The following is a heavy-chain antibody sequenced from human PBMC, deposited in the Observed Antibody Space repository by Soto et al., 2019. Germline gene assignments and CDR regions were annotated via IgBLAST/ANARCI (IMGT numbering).Heavy chain of an antibody. Sequence: GGSLRLSCAASGFTFGDYAMSWFRQAPGKGLEWVGFIRSKAYGGTTEYAASVKGRFTISRDDSKSIAYLQMNSLKTEDTAVYYCTRDPLEWIAVAGTNSYGMDVWGQGTTVTVSS. CDR1: GFTFGDYA. J-gene: IGHJ6*02. V-gene: IGHV3-49*03. CDR2: IRSKAYGGTT. CDR3: TRDPLEWIAVAGTNSYGMDV. D-gene: IGHD6-19*01.